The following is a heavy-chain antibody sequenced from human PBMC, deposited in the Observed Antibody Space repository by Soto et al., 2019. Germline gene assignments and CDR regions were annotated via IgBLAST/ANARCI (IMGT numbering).Heavy chain of an antibody. CDR3: SYYHVDMVRVLETYFQH. V-gene: IGHV3-23*01. J-gene: IGHJ1*01. CDR2: ISGSGGST. Sequence: EVQLLESGGGLVQPGGSLRLSCAASGFTFSSYAMSWVRQAPGKGLEWVSAISGSGGSTYYADSVKGRFTISRDNSKNTLYLQMNSLRAEDTAVYYCSYYHVDMVRVLETYFQHWGQGTLVTVSS. CDR1: GFTFSSYA. D-gene: IGHD3-10*01.